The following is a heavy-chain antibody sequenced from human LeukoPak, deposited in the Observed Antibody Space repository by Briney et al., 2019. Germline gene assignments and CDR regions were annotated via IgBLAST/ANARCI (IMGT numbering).Heavy chain of an antibody. V-gene: IGHV3-21*04. CDR1: GFTFSSFT. D-gene: IGHD6-6*01. J-gene: IGHJ4*02. Sequence: PGGSLRLSCAASGFTFSSFTMNWVRQAPGKGLEWVAAISSSSRDIFYADSVKGRFTVSRDNSRNTLFLLMTSLRAEDSALYYCAKDAISSLAVRRFDLWGQGTLVTVSS. CDR2: ISSSSRDI. CDR3: AKDAISSLAVRRFDL.